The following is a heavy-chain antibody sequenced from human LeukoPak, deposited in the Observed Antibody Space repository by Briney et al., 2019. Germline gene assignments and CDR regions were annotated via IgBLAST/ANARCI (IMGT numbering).Heavy chain of an antibody. V-gene: IGHV3-53*01. CDR1: GFTVSSNY. Sequence: GGPLRLSCAASGFTVSSNYISWVRQAPGKGLEWVSVIYSGGSTYYADSVKGRFTISRDNSKNTLYLQMNSLRAEDTAVYYCAKEIKSYYDILTGPTIHDYYYYYGMDVWGQGTTVTVSS. J-gene: IGHJ6*02. D-gene: IGHD3-9*01. CDR2: IYSGGST. CDR3: AKEIKSYYDILTGPTIHDYYYYYGMDV.